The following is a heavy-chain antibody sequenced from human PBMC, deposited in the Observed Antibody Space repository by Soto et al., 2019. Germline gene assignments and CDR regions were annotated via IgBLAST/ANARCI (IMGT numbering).Heavy chain of an antibody. CDR3: ARGPRNWGVDY. Sequence: ASVKVSCKASGGTFSSYAISWVRQATGQDFEWMGWMNPNSGNTAYAQKFQGRVTMTRDTSKSTAFMELSSLTSEDTAVYYCARGPRNWGVDYWGQGTLVTVSS. V-gene: IGHV1-8*02. D-gene: IGHD7-27*01. CDR1: GGTFSSYA. CDR2: MNPNSGNT. J-gene: IGHJ4*02.